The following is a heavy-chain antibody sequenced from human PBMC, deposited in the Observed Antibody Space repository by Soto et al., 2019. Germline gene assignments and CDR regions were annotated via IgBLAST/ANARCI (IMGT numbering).Heavy chain of an antibody. J-gene: IGHJ4*02. Sequence: QVQLVQSGAEEKKPGASVKVSCKASGYTFTSYAMHWVRQAPGQRLEWIGWINAGNGNTKYSQKFRGRVTITRDTSASTAYMELSSLRSEDTAVYYCARGTVVTHFDYWGQGTLVTVSS. D-gene: IGHD2-15*01. CDR3: ARGTVVTHFDY. CDR1: GYTFTSYA. CDR2: INAGNGNT. V-gene: IGHV1-3*05.